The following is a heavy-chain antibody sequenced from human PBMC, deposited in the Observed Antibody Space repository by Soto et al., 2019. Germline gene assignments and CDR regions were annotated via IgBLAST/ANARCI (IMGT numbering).Heavy chain of an antibody. CDR1: GYIFSNFG. Sequence: QVPLVQSGAEVKKPGASVKVSCKASGYIFSNFGISWVRQAPGQGPEWMGWISGYNGNTNYAQTLQGRLTMTTDTSTSTAYMELRSLRSDDTAVYYCARGGSSWSAEYYQHWGQGTLVIVSS. CDR2: ISGYNGNT. V-gene: IGHV1-18*01. J-gene: IGHJ1*01. D-gene: IGHD6-13*01. CDR3: ARGGSSWSAEYYQH.